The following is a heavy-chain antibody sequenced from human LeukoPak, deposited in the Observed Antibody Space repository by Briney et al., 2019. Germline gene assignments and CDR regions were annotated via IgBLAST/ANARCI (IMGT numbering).Heavy chain of an antibody. J-gene: IGHJ6*02. V-gene: IGHV3-48*01. Sequence: PGGSLRLSCAASGFTFSSYSVNWVRQAPGKGLEWVSYISSSSSTIYYADSVKGRFTISRDNAKNSLYLQMNSLRAEDTAVYYCARRDCSSTSCPYYYYGMDVWGQGTTVTVSS. D-gene: IGHD2-2*01. CDR3: ARRDCSSTSCPYYYYGMDV. CDR1: GFTFSSYS. CDR2: ISSSSSTI.